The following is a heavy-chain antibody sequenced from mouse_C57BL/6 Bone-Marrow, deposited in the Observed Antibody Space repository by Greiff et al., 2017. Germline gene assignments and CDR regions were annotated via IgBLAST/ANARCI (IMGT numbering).Heavy chain of an antibody. CDR3: ARGGDGGYDADY. CDR1: GYTFTSYW. CDR2: IHPNSGST. D-gene: IGHD2-2*01. Sequence: QVQLQQPGAELVKPGASVKLSCKASGYTFTSYWMHWVKQRPGQGLEWIGMIHPNSGSTNYNEKFKSKATLTVDKSSSTAYMQLSSLTSEDSAVYYCARGGDGGYDADYWGQGTTLTVSS. J-gene: IGHJ2*01. V-gene: IGHV1-64*01.